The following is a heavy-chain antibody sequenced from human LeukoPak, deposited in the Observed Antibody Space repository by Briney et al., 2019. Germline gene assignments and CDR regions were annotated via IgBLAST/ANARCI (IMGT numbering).Heavy chain of an antibody. CDR2: VIPNSGGT. CDR3: ASLGATNFVY. J-gene: IGHJ4*02. V-gene: IGHV1-2*02. CDR1: GYTFTDYY. D-gene: IGHD1-26*01. Sequence: ASVKVSCKASGYTFTDYYMHWVRQAPGQGLEWVGWVIPNSGGTNYAQKFQGRVTMTRDTSISTAYMELSRLRSDDTAVYYCASLGATNFVYWGQGTLVTVPS.